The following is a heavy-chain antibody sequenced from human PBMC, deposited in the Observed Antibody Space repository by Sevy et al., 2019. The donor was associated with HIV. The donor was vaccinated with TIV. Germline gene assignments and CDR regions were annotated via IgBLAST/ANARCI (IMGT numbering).Heavy chain of an antibody. CDR2: INSDGSKT. Sequence: GGSLRLSCAASGFTFSSYWMHWVRQAPGKGLVWVSHINSDGSKTGYADSVKGRFTISRHNAKNTLYLQMNSLRAEDTAVYYCARDKSATAVDYWGQGTLVTVSS. V-gene: IGHV3-74*01. J-gene: IGHJ4*02. D-gene: IGHD6-25*01. CDR1: GFTFSSYW. CDR3: ARDKSATAVDY.